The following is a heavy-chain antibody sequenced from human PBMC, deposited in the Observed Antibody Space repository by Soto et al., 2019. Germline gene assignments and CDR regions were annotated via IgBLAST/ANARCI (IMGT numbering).Heavy chain of an antibody. Sequence: SETLSLTCTVSGGSLTSNSYYWGWIRQPPGKGLEWIGSFYYSQNTYFNPSLKGRVTISVDTSKNQFSLNLSAVTAADKAVYYCESRSTVTYDYWGQGFLVTVSS. CDR2: FYYSQNT. CDR3: ESRSTVTYDY. D-gene: IGHD4-17*01. CDR1: GGSLTSNSYY. J-gene: IGHJ4*02. V-gene: IGHV4-39*01.